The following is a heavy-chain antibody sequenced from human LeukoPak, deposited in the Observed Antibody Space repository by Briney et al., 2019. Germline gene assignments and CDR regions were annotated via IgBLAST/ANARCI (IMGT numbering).Heavy chain of an antibody. J-gene: IGHJ3*02. Sequence: SETLSLTCAVSGGSVTSGSYYWSWIRQPPGKTLEWIGYISYTGTTNYNPSLRSRVTISVDMSMNQIFLKLNSVTAADTAVYHCASPSGGRYRDDALDIWGQGTMVTVSS. D-gene: IGHD3-10*01. CDR3: ASPSGGRYRDDALDI. CDR2: ISYTGTT. V-gene: IGHV4-61*01. CDR1: GGSVTSGSYY.